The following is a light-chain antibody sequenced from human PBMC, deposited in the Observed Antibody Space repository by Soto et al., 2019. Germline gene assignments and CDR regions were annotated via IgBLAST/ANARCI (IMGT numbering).Light chain of an antibody. CDR2: GAS. CDR3: QQCFSTPLLT. J-gene: IGKJ4*02. V-gene: IGKV1-39*01. Sequence: DIQMTQSPSSLSASVGDRVTITCRASQSISTFLNWYQQKPGKAPKLLIYGASNLGSGVPSTFSGSGSGTDFTLTISSLQPEDFATYYCQQCFSTPLLTFGGGTKVDIK. CDR1: QSISTF.